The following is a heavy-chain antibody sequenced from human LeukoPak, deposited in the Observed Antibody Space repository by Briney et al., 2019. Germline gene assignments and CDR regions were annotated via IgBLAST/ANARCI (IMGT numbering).Heavy chain of an antibody. CDR2: FDPEDGET. D-gene: IGHD5-18*01. V-gene: IGHV1-24*01. J-gene: IGHJ4*02. Sequence: ASVKVSCKVSGYTLTELSMHWVRQAPGKGLEWMGGFDPEDGETIYAQKFQGRVTITTDESTSTAYMELSSLRSEDTAVYYCARDLQLGGRWGQGTLVTVSS. CDR3: ARDLQLGGR. CDR1: GYTLTELS.